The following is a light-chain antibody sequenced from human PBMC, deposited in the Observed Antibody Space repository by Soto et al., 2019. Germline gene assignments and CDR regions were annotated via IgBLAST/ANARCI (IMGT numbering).Light chain of an antibody. CDR2: ETS. CDR3: QQRYSWPLS. J-gene: IGKJ4*01. Sequence: IVLTQSPATLSLSPGERATLSCRASQGVVNHLDWFEQKPGQAPRLLIYETSNRATGIPARFSGSGSGTYFTLTISSLEPEDFAVYYCQQRYSWPLSFGGGTKVEI. CDR1: QGVVNH. V-gene: IGKV3-11*01.